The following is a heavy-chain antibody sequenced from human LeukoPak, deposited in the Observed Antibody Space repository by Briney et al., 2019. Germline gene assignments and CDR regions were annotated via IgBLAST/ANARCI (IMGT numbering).Heavy chain of an antibody. Sequence: GPALVKPTQTLTLTCTISGFSFITSGTCVSLNRQPPGKALEWLALNAWDEDKYYTTSLKTRLTISKATSKTLVVLKMTDMEPVDTATYYCARMAHYGTELYGMDVWGQGNTVTVS. CDR2: NAWDEDK. V-gene: IGHV2-70*01. CDR3: ARMAHYGTELYGMDV. CDR1: GFSFITSGTC. D-gene: IGHD3-10*01. J-gene: IGHJ6*02.